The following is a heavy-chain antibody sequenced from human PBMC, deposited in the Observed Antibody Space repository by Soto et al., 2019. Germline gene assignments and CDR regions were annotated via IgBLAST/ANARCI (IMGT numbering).Heavy chain of an antibody. D-gene: IGHD6-13*01. Sequence: QLQLQESGPGLMKPSETLSLTCTVSGGSISSSSYYWGWIRQPPGKGLEWIGSIYYSGSTYYNPSLKSRVTISVDTSKNQFSLKLSSVTAADTAVYYCARRKAAAAAGGRHFDYWGQGTLVTVSS. J-gene: IGHJ4*02. V-gene: IGHV4-39*01. CDR2: IYYSGST. CDR3: ARRKAAAAAGGRHFDY. CDR1: GGSISSSSYY.